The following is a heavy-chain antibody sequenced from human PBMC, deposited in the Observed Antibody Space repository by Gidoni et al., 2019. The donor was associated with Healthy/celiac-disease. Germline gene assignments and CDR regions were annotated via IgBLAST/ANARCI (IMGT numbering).Heavy chain of an antibody. V-gene: IGHV4-31*03. CDR2: INYSGST. CDR3: ARDPHYGGKDYYYYGMDV. Sequence: QVQLQESGPGLVKPSQTLSLTCTVPGGSISSGGSYWSWIRQHPGKGLEWIGYINYSGSTYYNPSLKSRVTISVDTSKNQFSLKLSSVTAADTAVYYCARDPHYGGKDYYYYGMDVWGQGTTVTVSS. J-gene: IGHJ6*02. D-gene: IGHD4-17*01. CDR1: GGSISSGGSY.